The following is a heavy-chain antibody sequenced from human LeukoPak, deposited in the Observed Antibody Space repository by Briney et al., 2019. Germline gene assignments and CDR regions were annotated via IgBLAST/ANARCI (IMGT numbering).Heavy chain of an antibody. J-gene: IGHJ5*02. CDR1: GFTFTTYS. CDR2: ISSTSSYV. V-gene: IGHV3-21*01. Sequence: PGGSLGLSCAASGFTFTTYSMNWVRQAPGKGPEWVSSISSTSSYVYYADSVRGRFTISRDNTKNSLYLQMDSLRAEDTAVYYCARVALRPIDYSNPEFDPWGQGTLVTVSS. D-gene: IGHD4-11*01. CDR3: ARVALRPIDYSNPEFDP.